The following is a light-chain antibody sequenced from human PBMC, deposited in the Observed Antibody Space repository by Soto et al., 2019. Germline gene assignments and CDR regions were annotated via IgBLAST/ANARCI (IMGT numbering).Light chain of an antibody. CDR1: QDIKKN. CDR3: QQYEDLPFT. V-gene: IGKV1-33*01. J-gene: IGKJ2*01. Sequence: DIQMTQSPSSLSASVGDRVTITCQASQDIKKNLDWYQQKPGETPQLLIYRASTLRGGVPSRFSGGGSGTYFTFPINSLQPEDFATYFCQQYEDLPFTFGQGTKLEIK. CDR2: RAS.